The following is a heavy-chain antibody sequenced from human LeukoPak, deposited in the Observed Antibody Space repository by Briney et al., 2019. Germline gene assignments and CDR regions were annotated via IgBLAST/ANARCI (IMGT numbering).Heavy chain of an antibody. J-gene: IGHJ5*01. CDR3: ARQVWELRTNWFDS. CDR1: GGSISSSSYY. D-gene: IGHD1-26*01. V-gene: IGHV4-39*01. CDR2: IYYSGNT. Sequence: PSETLSLTCSVSGGSISSSSYYWGWIRQPPGKGLEWIGSIYYSGNTYNNPSLKSRVTISVDTSKNQFSLKLSSVTAADTAVYYCARQVWELRTNWFDSWGQGTLVTVSS.